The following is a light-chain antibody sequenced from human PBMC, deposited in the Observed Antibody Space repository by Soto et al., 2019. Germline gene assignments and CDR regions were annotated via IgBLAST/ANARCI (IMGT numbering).Light chain of an antibody. V-gene: IGKV1-39*01. CDR2: AAS. J-gene: IGKJ5*01. Sequence: DIQMTQSPSSLSASVGDRVTITCRASQSISGYLNWYQQKPGKAPKLLIYAASSLQSGVPSRFSGSGSGTDFTLTISTLQPEDFATYYCQQSYSIPITFGQGTRLEI. CDR3: QQSYSIPIT. CDR1: QSISGY.